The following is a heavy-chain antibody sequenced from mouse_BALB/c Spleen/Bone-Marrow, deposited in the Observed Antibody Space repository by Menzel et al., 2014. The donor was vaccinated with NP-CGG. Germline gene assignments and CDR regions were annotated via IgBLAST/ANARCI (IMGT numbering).Heavy chain of an antibody. J-gene: IGHJ4*01. CDR1: GFTFTDYY. CDR2: IRNKANGYTT. Sequence: EVKLVESGGGLVQPGGSLRLSCATSGFTFTDYYMSRVRPPPGKALEWLGFIRNKANGYTTEYSASVKGRFTISRDNSQSILYLQMNTLRAEDSATYYCARDDAMDYWGQGTSVTVSS. V-gene: IGHV7-3*02. CDR3: ARDDAMDY.